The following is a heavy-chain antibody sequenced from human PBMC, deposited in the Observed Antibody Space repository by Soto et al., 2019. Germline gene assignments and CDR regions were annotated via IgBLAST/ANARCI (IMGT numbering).Heavy chain of an antibody. CDR2: ISHDGNSK. J-gene: IGHJ4*02. CDR1: GFTFSDHG. V-gene: IGHV3-30*18. CDR3: AKQFDLGGLEDY. Sequence: GGSLRLSCAASGFTFSDHGMHWVRQAPGKGLEWVAVISHDGNSKYYGDSVKGRFTVSRDNSNNMAYLQMNSLRLEDTAMYYCAKQFDLGGLEDYWVQGTLVTVSS. D-gene: IGHD1-1*01.